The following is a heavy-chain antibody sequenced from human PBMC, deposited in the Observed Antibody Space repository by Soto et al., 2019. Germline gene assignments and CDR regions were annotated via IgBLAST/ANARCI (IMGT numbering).Heavy chain of an antibody. V-gene: IGHV4-59*01. CDR3: ARDLAAVTRAFDY. Sequence: PSETLSLTCTVSGGSISSYFYIWVRQPPGKGLEWIGSVYYTGTTDYNPSLKSRVTISVDTSKTQFSLNLRSVTAAGTAVYYCARDLAAVTRAFDYWGRGTLVTVSS. CDR1: GGSISSYF. J-gene: IGHJ4*02. D-gene: IGHD6-13*01. CDR2: VYYTGTT.